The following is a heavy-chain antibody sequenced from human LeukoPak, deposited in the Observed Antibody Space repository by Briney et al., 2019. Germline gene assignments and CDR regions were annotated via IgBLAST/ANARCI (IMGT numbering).Heavy chain of an antibody. D-gene: IGHD4-11*01. CDR3: ARGSWRGSDYKFDP. J-gene: IGHJ5*02. CDR1: GYTFTSYD. Sequence: ASVKVSCKASGYTFTSYDINWVRQATGQGLEWMGWMNPNSGNTGYAQKFQGRVTMTRNTSISTAYMELGSLRSEDTAVYYCARGSWRGSDYKFDPWGQGTLVTVSS. V-gene: IGHV1-8*01. CDR2: MNPNSGNT.